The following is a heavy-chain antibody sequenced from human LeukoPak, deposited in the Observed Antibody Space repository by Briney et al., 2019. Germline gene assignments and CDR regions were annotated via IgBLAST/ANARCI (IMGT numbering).Heavy chain of an antibody. V-gene: IGHV4-31*03. CDR2: IYYSGST. D-gene: IGHD4-11*01. Sequence: MPSETLSLTCTVSGGSISSGGYYWSWIRQHPGKGLEWIGYIYYSGSTYYNPSLKSRVTISVDTSKNQFSLKLSSVTAADTAVYYCARDRGYSNRYYYYGMDVWGQGTTVTVSS. CDR3: ARDRGYSNRYYYYGMDV. J-gene: IGHJ6*02. CDR1: GGSISSGGYY.